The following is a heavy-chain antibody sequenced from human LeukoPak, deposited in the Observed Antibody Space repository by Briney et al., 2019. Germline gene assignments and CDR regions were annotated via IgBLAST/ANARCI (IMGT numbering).Heavy chain of an antibody. CDR2: ISYDGSNK. D-gene: IGHD6-13*01. J-gene: IGHJ4*02. CDR1: GFTFSSYA. CDR3: ARDTAAAGTFGRY. Sequence: GGSLRLSCAASGFTFSSYAMHWVRQAPGKGLEWVAVISYDGSNKYYADSVKGRFTISRDNSKNTLYLQMNSLRAEDTAVYYCARDTAAAGTFGRYWGQGTLVTVPS. V-gene: IGHV3-30-3*01.